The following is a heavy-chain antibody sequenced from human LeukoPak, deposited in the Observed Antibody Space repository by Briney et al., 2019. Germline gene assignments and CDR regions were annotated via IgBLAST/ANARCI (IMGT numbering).Heavy chain of an antibody. V-gene: IGHV4-4*07. J-gene: IGHJ1*01. CDR3: ARRGLGYCSGGSCYGGYFQH. Sequence: SETLSLTCTVSGGSISSYYWSWIRQPAGKGLEWIGRIYTSGSTNYNPSLKSRVTISVDTSKNQFSLKLSSVTAADTAVYYCARRGLGYCSGGSCYGGYFQHWGQGTLVTVSS. CDR2: IYTSGST. D-gene: IGHD2-15*01. CDR1: GGSISSYY.